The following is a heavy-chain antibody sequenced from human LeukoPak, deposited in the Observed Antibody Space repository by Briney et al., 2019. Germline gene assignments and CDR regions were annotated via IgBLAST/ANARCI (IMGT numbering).Heavy chain of an antibody. CDR1: GGSFSGYY. CDR2: INHSGST. Sequence: SETLSLTCAVYGGSFSGYYWSWIRQPPGKGLEWIGEINHSGSTNYNPSHKSRVTISVDTSKNQFSLKLSSVTAADTAVYYCARGRVVDYWGQGTLVTVSS. J-gene: IGHJ4*02. CDR3: ARGRVVDY. V-gene: IGHV4-34*01.